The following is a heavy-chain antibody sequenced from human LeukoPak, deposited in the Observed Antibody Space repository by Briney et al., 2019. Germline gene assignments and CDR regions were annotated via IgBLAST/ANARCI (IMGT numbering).Heavy chain of an antibody. CDR1: GFTFDDYG. J-gene: IGHJ3*02. Sequence: GGSLRLSCAASGFTFDDYGMSWVRQAPGKGLEWVSGINWNGGSTGYADSVKGRFTISRDNAKNSLYLQMNSLRAEDTALYHCARYSWKGYAFDIWGQGTMVTVSS. CDR3: ARYSWKGYAFDI. CDR2: INWNGGST. V-gene: IGHV3-20*01. D-gene: IGHD1-20*01.